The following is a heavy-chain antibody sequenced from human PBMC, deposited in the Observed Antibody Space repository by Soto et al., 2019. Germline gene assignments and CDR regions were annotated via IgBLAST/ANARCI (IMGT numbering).Heavy chain of an antibody. Sequence: EVQLVESGGGLVQPGGSLRLSCAASGFTFSSYSMNWVRQAPGKGLEWVSYISSSSSTIYYADSVKGRFTISRDNAKNALYLQMNSLRDEDTAVYYCARDLHIAVAGTVYYSYYYGMDVWGQGTTVTVSS. D-gene: IGHD6-19*01. J-gene: IGHJ6*02. CDR3: ARDLHIAVAGTVYYSYYYGMDV. CDR1: GFTFSSYS. V-gene: IGHV3-48*02. CDR2: ISSSSSTI.